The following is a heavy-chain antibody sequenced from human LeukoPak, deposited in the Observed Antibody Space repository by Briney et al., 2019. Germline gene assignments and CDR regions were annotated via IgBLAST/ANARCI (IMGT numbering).Heavy chain of an antibody. CDR3: ASDLYSSGWASFDY. D-gene: IGHD6-19*01. CDR1: GFTFSSYE. V-gene: IGHV3-48*03. CDR2: ISSSGSTI. J-gene: IGHJ4*02. Sequence: GGSLRLSCAASGFTFSSYEMNWVRQAPGKGLEWVSYISSSGSTIYYADSVKGRFTISRDNAKNSLYLQMNSLRAEDTAVYYCASDLYSSGWASFDYWGQGTLVTVSS.